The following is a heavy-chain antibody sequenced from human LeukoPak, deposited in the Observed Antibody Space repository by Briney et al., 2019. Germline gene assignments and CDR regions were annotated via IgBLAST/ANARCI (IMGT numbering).Heavy chain of an antibody. V-gene: IGHV3-30*18. CDR2: ISYDGSNK. D-gene: IGHD2-2*01. Sequence: GGSLRLSCAASGFTFSSYGMHWVRQAPGKGLEWVAVISYDGSNKYYADSVKGRFTISRDNSKNTLYLQMNSLRAEDTAVYYCAKDALGYCSSTSCYAGVMDDYWGQGTLVTVSS. CDR1: GFTFSSYG. CDR3: AKDALGYCSSTSCYAGVMDDY. J-gene: IGHJ4*02.